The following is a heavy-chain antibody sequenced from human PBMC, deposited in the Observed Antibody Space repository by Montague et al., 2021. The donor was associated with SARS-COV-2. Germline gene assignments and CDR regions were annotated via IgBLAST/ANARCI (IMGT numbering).Heavy chain of an antibody. Sequence: SETLSLTCTVSSYSISSGYYWGWIRQPPGKGLEWIGSIYHSESTHYNPSLKSRVTISVDTSKNQFSLKLSSVTAADTAVYYCAVNSNYYYYYGMDVWGQGTTVAVSS. CDR1: SYSISSGYY. CDR3: AVNSNYYYYYGMDV. V-gene: IGHV4-38-2*02. J-gene: IGHJ6*02. CDR2: IYHSEST. D-gene: IGHD4-11*01.